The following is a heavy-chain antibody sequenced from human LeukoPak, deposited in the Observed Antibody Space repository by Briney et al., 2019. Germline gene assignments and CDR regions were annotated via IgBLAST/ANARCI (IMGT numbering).Heavy chain of an antibody. CDR3: ARQDSSTWPRRYYFDY. J-gene: IGHJ4*02. V-gene: IGHV4-39*01. Sequence: SETLSLTCTVSGGSISSSSYCWGWIRQPPGKGLEWIGSIYYSGSTYYNPSLKSRVTISVDTSKNHFSLKLSSVTAADTAVYYCARQDSSTWPRRYYFDYWGQGTLVTVSS. CDR1: GGSISSSSYC. CDR2: IYYSGST. D-gene: IGHD6-13*01.